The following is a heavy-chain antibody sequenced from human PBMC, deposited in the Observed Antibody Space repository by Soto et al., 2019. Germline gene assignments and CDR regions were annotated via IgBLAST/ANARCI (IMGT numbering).Heavy chain of an antibody. Sequence: SRRLSWPASGFTFSHYYFSWIRQAPGKGLEWVSDISSSGSIIYYADSVKGRFTISRDNAKNSLYLQMNSLRAEDTAVYYCARVNGYYYYGMDVWGQGT. CDR3: ARVNGYYYYGMDV. CDR1: GFTFSHYY. J-gene: IGHJ6*02. CDR2: ISSSGSII. D-gene: IGHD3-22*01. V-gene: IGHV3-11*01.